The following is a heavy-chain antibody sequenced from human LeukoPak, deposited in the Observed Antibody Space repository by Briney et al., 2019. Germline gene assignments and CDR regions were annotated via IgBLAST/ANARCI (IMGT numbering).Heavy chain of an antibody. CDR3: AKDLSAMDHFDC. CDR2: INYSGGST. CDR1: GFTFSNYA. D-gene: IGHD5-18*01. Sequence: GSLRLSCAASGFTFSNYAMSWVRQAPGKGLEWVSVINYSGGSTYYADSVTGRFTISRDNSKNTLYLQMNSLRAEDTAVYYCAKDLSAMDHFDCWGKGTLVTVSS. V-gene: IGHV3-23*01. J-gene: IGHJ4*02.